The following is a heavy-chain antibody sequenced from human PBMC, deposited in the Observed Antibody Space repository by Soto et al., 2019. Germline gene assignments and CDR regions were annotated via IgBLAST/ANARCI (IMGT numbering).Heavy chain of an antibody. CDR1: CGSFSGYY. V-gene: IGHV4-34*01. CDR3: ARVYCRGGSCYPSGFEY. J-gene: IGHJ4*02. CDR2: INHSGST. D-gene: IGHD2-15*01. Sequence: PSQTLSHTCAFYCGSFSGYYLSLILQPPCKGLEWIGEINHSGSTNYNPSLKSRVTISVDTSKNQFSLKLSSVTAADTAVYHCARVYCRGGSCYPSGFEYWGQGTLVTVSS.